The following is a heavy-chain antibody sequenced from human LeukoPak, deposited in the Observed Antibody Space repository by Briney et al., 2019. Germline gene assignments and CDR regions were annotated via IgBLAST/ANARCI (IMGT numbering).Heavy chain of an antibody. J-gene: IGHJ6*03. CDR1: GGSISSYY. CDR3: ARTPWGLAAAGPYYYYYYMDV. CDR2: IYYSGST. V-gene: IGHV4-59*01. D-gene: IGHD6-13*01. Sequence: SETLSLTCTVSGGSISSYYWSWIRQPPGKGLEWIGYIYYSGSTNYNPSLKSRVTISVDTSKNQFSLKLSSVTAADTAVYYCARTPWGLAAAGPYYYYYYMDVWGKGTTVTISS.